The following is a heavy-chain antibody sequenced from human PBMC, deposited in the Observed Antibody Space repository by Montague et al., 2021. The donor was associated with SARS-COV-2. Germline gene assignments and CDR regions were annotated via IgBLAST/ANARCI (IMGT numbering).Heavy chain of an antibody. CDR3: IRASWYLGY. V-gene: IGHV3-74*01. Sequence: SLRLSCAASGFTFSIHSMYWVRQAPGKGLIWVSRINFDGSSTTYADSVSGRFTTSRDNTKNTVYLQMNSLRAEGTGVYYCIRASWYLGYWGQGALVTVSS. CDR2: INFDGSST. J-gene: IGHJ4*02. CDR1: GFTFSIHS. D-gene: IGHD6-13*01.